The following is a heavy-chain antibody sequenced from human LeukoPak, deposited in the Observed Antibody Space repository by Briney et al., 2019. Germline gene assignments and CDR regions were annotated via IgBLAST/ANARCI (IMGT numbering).Heavy chain of an antibody. CDR1: GFPFGDYA. J-gene: IGHJ4*02. CDR3: TRYLGAPGD. Sequence: GGSLRLSCTASGFPFGDYAMSWVRQAPGKGLEWVGFIRGKAYGGTTEYAASVKGRFTISKDDSKSIAYLQMNSLKTEDTAVYYCTRYLGAPGDWGQGTLVTVSS. D-gene: IGHD1-1*01. V-gene: IGHV3-49*04. CDR2: IRGKAYGGTT.